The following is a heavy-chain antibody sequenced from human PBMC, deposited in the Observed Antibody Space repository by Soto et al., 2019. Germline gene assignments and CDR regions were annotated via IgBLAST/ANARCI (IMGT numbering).Heavy chain of an antibody. CDR2: IYWNDDK. V-gene: IGHV2-5*01. CDR1: GFSLSTSGVG. J-gene: IGHJ3*02. CDR3: ARGYSSRWYALDAFDI. Sequence: GSGPTLVNPTQTLTLTCTFSGFSLSTSGVGVGWIRQPPGKALEWLALIYWNDDKRYSPSLKSRLTITQDTSKNQVVLTMTNMDPVDTATYYCARGYSSRWYALDAFDIWGQGTMVTVSS. D-gene: IGHD6-13*01.